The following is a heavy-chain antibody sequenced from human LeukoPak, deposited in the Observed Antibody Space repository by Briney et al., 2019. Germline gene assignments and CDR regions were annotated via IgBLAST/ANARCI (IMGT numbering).Heavy chain of an antibody. Sequence: PGGSLRLSCVASGFTFSSYAMHWVRQAPGKGLEWVAVISYDGSNKNYADSVKGRFTISRDNSKNTLYVQMNSLRPEDTAVYYCARSIPRYDGSAYYPDYWGQGTLVTVSS. J-gene: IGHJ4*02. CDR2: ISYDGSNK. CDR3: ARSIPRYDGSAYYPDY. CDR1: GFTFSSYA. D-gene: IGHD3-22*01. V-gene: IGHV3-30-3*01.